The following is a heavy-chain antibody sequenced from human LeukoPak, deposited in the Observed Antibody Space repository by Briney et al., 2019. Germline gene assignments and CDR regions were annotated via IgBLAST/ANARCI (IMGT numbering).Heavy chain of an antibody. CDR3: ARSDRKYYYDSSGSFSSDY. Sequence: GGSLRLSCAASGFTFSSYWMHWVRQAPGKGLVWVSRINSDGSSTSYADSVKGRFTISRDNAKNTLYLQMNSQRAVDTAVYYCARSDRKYYYDSSGSFSSDYWGQGTLVTVSS. CDR2: INSDGSST. J-gene: IGHJ4*02. CDR1: GFTFSSYW. D-gene: IGHD3-22*01. V-gene: IGHV3-74*01.